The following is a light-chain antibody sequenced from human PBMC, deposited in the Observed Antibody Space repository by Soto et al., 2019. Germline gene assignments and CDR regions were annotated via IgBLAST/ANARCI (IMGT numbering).Light chain of an antibody. V-gene: IGLV2-14*03. CDR1: SSDVGGYNY. CDR2: EVS. CDR3: SSYTTRTALPHV. Sequence: QSVLTQPAAVSGSPRQSITISCTGTSSDVGGYNYVSWYQQHPGKAPKLLIYEVSNRPSGVSDRFSGSKSGNTASLTISGLRTEDEARYFCSSYTTRTALPHVFGTGTQLTVL. J-gene: IGLJ1*01.